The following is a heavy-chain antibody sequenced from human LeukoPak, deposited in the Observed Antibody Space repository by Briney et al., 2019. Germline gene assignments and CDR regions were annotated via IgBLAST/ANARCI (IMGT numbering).Heavy chain of an antibody. CDR1: GYSISSSSYY. CDR2: IYYSGST. V-gene: IGHV4-39*01. J-gene: IGHJ6*03. Sequence: PSETLSLTCTVSGYSISSSSYYWGWIRQPPGKGLEWIGSIYYSGSTYYNPSLKSRVTISVDTSKNQFSLKLNSVTAADTAVYYCASFYCSGGSCYQYFSYYYMDVWGKGTTVTISS. D-gene: IGHD2-15*01. CDR3: ASFYCSGGSCYQYFSYYYMDV.